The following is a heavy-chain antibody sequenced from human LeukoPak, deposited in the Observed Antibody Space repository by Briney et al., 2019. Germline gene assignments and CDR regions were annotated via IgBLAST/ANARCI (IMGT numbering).Heavy chain of an antibody. V-gene: IGHV3-23*01. CDR1: GFTFSSYA. J-gene: IGHJ4*02. Sequence: GGSLRLSCAASGFTFSSYAMSWVRQAPGEGLEGVSAISGSGGSTYYADSVKGRFTISRDNSKNTLYLQMNSLRAEDTAVYYCANRYSGSYWGADYWGQGTLVTVSS. CDR3: ANRYSGSYWGADY. D-gene: IGHD1-26*01. CDR2: ISGSGGST.